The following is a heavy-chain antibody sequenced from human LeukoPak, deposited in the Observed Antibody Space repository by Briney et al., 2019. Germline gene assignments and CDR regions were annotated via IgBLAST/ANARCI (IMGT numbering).Heavy chain of an antibody. CDR1: GFTFSSYG. Sequence: PGGTLRLSCAASGFTFSSYGMSWVRQAPGKGLEWVSAISGSGGSTYYADSVKGRFTISRDNSKNTLFLEMNRLRAEDTAIYYRAKEAYYDILSGSEAEGFMDVWGKGTAVIVSS. V-gene: IGHV3-23*01. J-gene: IGHJ6*03. CDR2: ISGSGGST. CDR3: AKEAYYDILSGSEAEGFMDV. D-gene: IGHD3-9*01.